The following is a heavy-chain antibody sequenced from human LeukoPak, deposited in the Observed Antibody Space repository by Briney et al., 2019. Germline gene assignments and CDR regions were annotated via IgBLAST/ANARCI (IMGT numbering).Heavy chain of an antibody. V-gene: IGHV5-51*01. CDR3: ARQPNPDFDY. Sequence: GESLKISCKGSGYRFTSYWIGWVRQMPGKGLEWMGIIYPGDSNTIYSPSFQGQVTISADKSISTAYLQWSSLKASDTAMYYCARQPNPDFDYWGQGTLVTVSS. CDR1: GYRFTSYW. CDR2: IYPGDSNT. J-gene: IGHJ4*02.